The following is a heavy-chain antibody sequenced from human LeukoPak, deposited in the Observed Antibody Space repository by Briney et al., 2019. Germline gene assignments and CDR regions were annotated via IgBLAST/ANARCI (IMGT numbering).Heavy chain of an antibody. V-gene: IGHV1-69*13. D-gene: IGHD3-22*01. CDR3: AGFFYDNSNAAFDI. CDR1: GGTFSNYDFTFTSYA. CDR2: IIPIYGRA. Sequence: ASVKVSCKASGGTFSNYDFTFTSYAITWVRQAPGQGLEWMGGIIPIYGRADYPQKFQGGVTITADESTRTVTMQLSSLRSEDTAVYYCAGFFYDNSNAAFDIWGQGTVVTVS. J-gene: IGHJ3*02.